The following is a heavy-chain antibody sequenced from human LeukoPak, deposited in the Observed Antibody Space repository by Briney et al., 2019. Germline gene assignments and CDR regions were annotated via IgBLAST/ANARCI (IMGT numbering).Heavy chain of an antibody. J-gene: IGHJ6*02. V-gene: IGHV3-48*03. CDR1: GFSFSSYE. D-gene: IGHD6-13*01. CDR2: ISSSGYTI. CDR3: AKGVKGYSSSWWGSGNYYYYGMDV. Sequence: HPGGSLRLSCAASGFSFSSYEMNWVRQAPGKGLEWISYISSSGYTIYDADSVKGRISVSRDNSKNSLYLQMNSLRTEDTALYYCAKGVKGYSSSWWGSGNYYYYGMDVWGQGTTVTVSS.